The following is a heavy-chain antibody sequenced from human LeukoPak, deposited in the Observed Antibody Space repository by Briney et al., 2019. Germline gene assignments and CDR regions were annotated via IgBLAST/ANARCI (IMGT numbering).Heavy chain of an antibody. V-gene: IGHV3-30*03. D-gene: IGHD3-22*01. CDR2: MSYDGFSK. J-gene: IGHJ4*02. CDR1: GIAFSSSI. Sequence: GRSLRLSCAASGIAFSSSIMRWVRQPPGKGLEWVSLMSYDGFSKQYSYSVEGRFTISRDESKNTVFLQMDGLRPDDTAVYYCAREGGTSGYAGFFDHWGQGTLVTVSS. CDR3: AREGGTSGYAGFFDH.